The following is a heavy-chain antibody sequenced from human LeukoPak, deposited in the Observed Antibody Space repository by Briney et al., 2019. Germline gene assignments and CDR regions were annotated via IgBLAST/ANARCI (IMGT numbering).Heavy chain of an antibody. D-gene: IGHD3-22*01. CDR1: GGTFSSYA. V-gene: IGHV1-69*05. Sequence: SVKVSCKASGGTFSSYAISWVRQAPGQGLEWMGGIIPIFGTANYAQKFQGRVTITTDESTSTAYMELSSLRSEDTAVYYCARGSSGYHYETLNDAFDIWGQGTMVTVSS. J-gene: IGHJ3*02. CDR2: IIPIFGTA. CDR3: ARGSSGYHYETLNDAFDI.